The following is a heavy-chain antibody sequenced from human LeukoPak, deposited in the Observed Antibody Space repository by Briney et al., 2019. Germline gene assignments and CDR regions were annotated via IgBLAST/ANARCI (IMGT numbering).Heavy chain of an antibody. J-gene: IGHJ4*02. D-gene: IGHD2-21*02. CDR1: GGSISSGGYF. CDR2: IYCSGST. CDR3: ASSYCGADCFTGFDN. Sequence: PSETLSLTCTVSGGSISSGGYFWSWIRQPAGKGLEWIGYIYCSGSTNYNPSLKSRVTISVDTSKNQFSLKLSSVTAADTALFFCASSYCGADCFTGFDNWGQGTLVTVSS. V-gene: IGHV4-61*10.